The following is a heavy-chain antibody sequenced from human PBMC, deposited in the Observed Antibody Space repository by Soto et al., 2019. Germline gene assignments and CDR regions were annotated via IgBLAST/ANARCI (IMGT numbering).Heavy chain of an antibody. D-gene: IGHD2-2*01. CDR1: GDAIYIGGYY. CDR3: ARDGRSTAQXTDP. CDR2: IYHTGKT. V-gene: IGHV4-31*03. J-gene: IGHJ5*02. Sequence: PSETLSLTCTVSGDAIYIGGYYWTWIRQHPGKGLEWIGYIYHTGKTYYNPSLESRVTMPVDTSKNQFSLKXASVTAXXTAXXYWARDGRSTAQXTDPWGQXTLVTVSS.